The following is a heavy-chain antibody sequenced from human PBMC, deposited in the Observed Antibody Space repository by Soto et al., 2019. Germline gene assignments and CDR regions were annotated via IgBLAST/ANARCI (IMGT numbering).Heavy chain of an antibody. CDR3: VRAAYSSGSYYFAY. V-gene: IGHV3-72*01. J-gene: IGHJ4*02. CDR1: GFTFSDHY. D-gene: IGHD3-10*01. Sequence: GGSLRLSCAASGFTFSDHYMDWVRQAPGKGLEWVGRTRNKASSYTTEYAASVQGRFTISREDSKNSLYLQMNSLKTEDTAVYYCVRAAYSSGSYYFAYWGQGALVTVSS. CDR2: TRNKASSYTT.